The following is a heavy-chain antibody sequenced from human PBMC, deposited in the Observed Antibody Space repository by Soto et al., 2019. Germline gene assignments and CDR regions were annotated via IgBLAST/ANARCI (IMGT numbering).Heavy chain of an antibody. CDR2: INPNSGGT. CDR3: ARSSGSQIPPPK. V-gene: IGHV1-2*02. D-gene: IGHD1-26*01. Sequence: GASVKVSFKASGYTFTGYYMHCLRQAPGQGLEWMGWINPNSGGTNYAQKFQGRVTMTSDTSISTAYMELSRLRSDDTAVYYCARSSGSQIPPPKWGQGTLVTVSS. CDR1: GYTFTGYY. J-gene: IGHJ4*02.